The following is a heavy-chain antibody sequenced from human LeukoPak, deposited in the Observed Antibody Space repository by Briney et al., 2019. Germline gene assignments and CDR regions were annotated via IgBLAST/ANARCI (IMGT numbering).Heavy chain of an antibody. CDR2: INPNSGGT. J-gene: IGHJ4*02. CDR3: ARDLYVTTVTLGTPYYFDY. D-gene: IGHD4-17*01. CDR1: GYTFTGYY. V-gene: IGHV1-2*02. Sequence: GASVKVSCKASGYTFTGYYMHWVRQAPGQGLEWMGWINPNSGGTNYAQKFQGRVTMTRDTSISTAYMELSRLRSDDTAVYYCARDLYVTTVTLGTPYYFDYWGQGTLVTVSS.